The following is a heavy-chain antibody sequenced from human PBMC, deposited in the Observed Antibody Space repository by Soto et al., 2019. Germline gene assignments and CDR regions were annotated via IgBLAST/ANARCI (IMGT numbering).Heavy chain of an antibody. Sequence: GGSLRLSCAASGCPFSTYAMHWVRQAPGKGLEWVAVIAYDGSYKYYADSVKGRFTISRDNSKNTLDLQMNSLRGVDTAVYFCARGRGSGFFYYFDYWGQGALVTVSS. V-gene: IGHV3-30*04. D-gene: IGHD6-19*01. CDR1: GCPFSTYA. J-gene: IGHJ4*02. CDR3: ARGRGSGFFYYFDY. CDR2: IAYDGSYK.